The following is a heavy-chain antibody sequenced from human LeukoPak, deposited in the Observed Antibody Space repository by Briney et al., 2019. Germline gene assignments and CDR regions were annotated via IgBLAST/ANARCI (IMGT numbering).Heavy chain of an antibody. J-gene: IGHJ4*02. CDR3: AREREGCSSTSCYLDY. Sequence: ASVKVSCKASGYTFTGYYMHWVRQAPGQGLEWMGWINPNSGGTNYAQKFQGRVTMTRDTSISTAYMELSRLRSDDTAVYYCAREREGCSSTSCYLDYWGQGTLVTVSS. CDR1: GYTFTGYY. CDR2: INPNSGGT. D-gene: IGHD2-2*01. V-gene: IGHV1-2*02.